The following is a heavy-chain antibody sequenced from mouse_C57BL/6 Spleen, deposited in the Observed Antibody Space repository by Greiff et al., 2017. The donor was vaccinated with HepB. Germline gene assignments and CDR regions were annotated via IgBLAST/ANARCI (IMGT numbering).Heavy chain of an antibody. CDR1: GYTFTDYN. D-gene: IGHD4-1*02. CDR3: ARPNWDAYYFDY. J-gene: IGHJ2*01. CDR2: INPNNGGT. Sequence: EVQLQQSGPELVKPGASVKIPCKASGYTFTDYNMDWVKQSHGKSLEWIGDINPNNGGTIYNQKFKGKATLTVDKSSSTAYMELRSLTSEDTAVYYCARPNWDAYYFDYWGQGTTLTVSS. V-gene: IGHV1-18*01.